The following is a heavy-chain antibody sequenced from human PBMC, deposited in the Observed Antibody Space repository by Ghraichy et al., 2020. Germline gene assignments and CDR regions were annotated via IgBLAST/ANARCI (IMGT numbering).Heavy chain of an antibody. D-gene: IGHD3-10*01. V-gene: IGHV4-30-4*07. CDR3: ARVMVRGITISLYHAMDV. J-gene: IGHJ6*02. CDR1: GGSINSGGYS. CDR2: IYYSGST. Sequence: TLSLTCAVSGGSINSGGYSWSWIRQPPGKGLEWLGYIYYSGSTYLNPSLKSRVTISVDTSKSQFSLKLSSVTAADTAVYYCARVMVRGITISLYHAMDVWGQGTTVTVSS.